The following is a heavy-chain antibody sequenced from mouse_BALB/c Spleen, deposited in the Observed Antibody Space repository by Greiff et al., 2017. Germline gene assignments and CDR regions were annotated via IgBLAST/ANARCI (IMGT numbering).Heavy chain of an antibody. D-gene: IGHD2-1*01. CDR1: GFSLTSYG. CDR3: ARNYDYGNFYGYFDV. J-gene: IGHJ1*01. Sequence: QVQLKESGPGLVQPSQSLSITCTVSGFSLTSYGVHWVRQSPGKGLEWLGVIWSGGSTDYNAAFISRLSISKDNSKSQVFFKMNSLQANDTAIYYCARNYDYGNFYGYFDVWGAGTTVTVSS. V-gene: IGHV2-2*02. CDR2: IWSGGST.